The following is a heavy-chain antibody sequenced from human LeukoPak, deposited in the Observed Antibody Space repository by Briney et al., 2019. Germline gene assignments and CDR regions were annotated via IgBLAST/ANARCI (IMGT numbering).Heavy chain of an antibody. CDR3: ATDRSAAVGRGSYYYYGMDV. V-gene: IGHV3-30-3*01. CDR2: ISYDGINE. D-gene: IGHD6-13*01. CDR1: GFTSSNYA. J-gene: IGHJ6*02. Sequence: PGGSLRLSCAASGFTSSNYAMHWVRQAPGKGLEWVAVISYDGINEYYADSVKGRLSISRDSSKNTLYLQMNYLRPDDTAVYYCATDRSAAVGRGSYYYYGMDVWGQGTTVTVSS.